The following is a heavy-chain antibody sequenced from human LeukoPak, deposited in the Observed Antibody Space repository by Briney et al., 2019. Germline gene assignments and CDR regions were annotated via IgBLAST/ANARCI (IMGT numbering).Heavy chain of an antibody. CDR1: GYTFTSYA. D-gene: IGHD4-23*01. Sequence: ASVKVSCKASGYTFTSYAMHWVRQAPGQRLEWMGWINAGNGNTKYSQKFQGRVTITRDTSASTAYMELSSLRAEDTAVYYCARDAENYGGYYFDYWGQGTLVTVSS. CDR2: INAGNGNT. CDR3: ARDAENYGGYYFDY. J-gene: IGHJ4*02. V-gene: IGHV1-3*01.